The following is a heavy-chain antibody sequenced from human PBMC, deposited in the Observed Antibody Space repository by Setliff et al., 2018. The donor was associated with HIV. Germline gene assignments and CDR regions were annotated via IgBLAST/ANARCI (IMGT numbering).Heavy chain of an antibody. CDR2: IYYSGST. CDR3: SRIEADPSSRWTNWFDP. V-gene: IGHV4-59*01. CDR1: GGSISSYY. D-gene: IGHD2-15*01. J-gene: IGHJ5*02. Sequence: LSLTCTVSGGSISSYYWNWIRQPPGKGLEWIGYIYYSGSTNYNPSLKSRVTISVDTSKNQFSLKLTSVTAADTAVYYCSRIEADPSSRWTNWFDPWGQGTLVTVSS.